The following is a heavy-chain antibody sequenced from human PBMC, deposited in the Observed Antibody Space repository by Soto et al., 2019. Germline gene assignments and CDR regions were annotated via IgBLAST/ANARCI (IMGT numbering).Heavy chain of an antibody. V-gene: IGHV4-39*01. CDR2: IYYSGST. D-gene: IGHD5-12*01. J-gene: IGHJ4*02. Sequence: QLQLQESGPGLVKPSETLSLTCTVSGGSISSSSYYWGWIRQPPGKGLEWIGSIYYSGSTYYNPSLKGRGTITVDTSKNQFSLKLSSVAAADTAGYYCARSDIVATIPGVGSFDYWGQGTLVTVSS. CDR3: ARSDIVATIPGVGSFDY. CDR1: GGSISSSSYY.